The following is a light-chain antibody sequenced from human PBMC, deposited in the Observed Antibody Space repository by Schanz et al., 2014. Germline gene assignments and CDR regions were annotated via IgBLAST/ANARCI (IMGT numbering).Light chain of an antibody. V-gene: IGLV2-14*02. Sequence: QSALTQPASVSGSPGQSITISCTGTSSDVGSYNLVSWYQQHPGKAPKLMIYEGSKRPSGVSNRFSGSKSGNTASLTISGLQAEDEADYYCSSHGGSRVFGGGTKLTVL. CDR2: EGS. J-gene: IGLJ3*02. CDR3: SSHGGSRV. CDR1: SSDVGSYNL.